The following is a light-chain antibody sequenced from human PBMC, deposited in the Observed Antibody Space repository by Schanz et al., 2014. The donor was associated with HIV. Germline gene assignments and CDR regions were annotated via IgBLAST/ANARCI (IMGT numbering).Light chain of an antibody. CDR2: EDS. CDR3: TSYAGSNMFRV. J-gene: IGLJ1*01. Sequence: QSALTQPASVSGSPGQSITISCTGTSSDVGIYNLVSWYQQHPGKAPKLMIYEDSKRPSGVSNRFSGSKSGNTASLTISGLQAEDEADYFCTSYAGSNMFRVFGTGTKLTVL. CDR1: SSDVGIYNL. V-gene: IGLV2-14*02.